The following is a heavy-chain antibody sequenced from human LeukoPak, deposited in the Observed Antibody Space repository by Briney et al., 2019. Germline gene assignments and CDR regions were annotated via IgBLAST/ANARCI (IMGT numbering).Heavy chain of an antibody. CDR3: ARDPYSSAWSYSMDL. Sequence: PGGSLRLSCTASGFTFSSYWMSWVRQTPEKGLEWVANIKQDGSEKVYVDSVKGRFTISRDNAKSSLYLQMSGLRAEDTAVYYCARDPYSSAWSYSMDLWGQGTTVTVSS. CDR2: IKQDGSEK. V-gene: IGHV3-7*05. J-gene: IGHJ6*02. D-gene: IGHD6-13*01. CDR1: GFTFSSYW.